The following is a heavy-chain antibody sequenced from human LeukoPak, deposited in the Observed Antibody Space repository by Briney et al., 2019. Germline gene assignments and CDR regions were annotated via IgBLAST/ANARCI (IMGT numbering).Heavy chain of an antibody. CDR1: GGSISSYY. CDR3: ARGVRYYDSSGYNFYS. J-gene: IGHJ4*02. D-gene: IGHD3-22*01. CDR2: IYYSGST. Sequence: SETLSLTCTVSGGSISSYYWSWIRQPPGKGLEWIGYIYYSGSTNYNPSLKSRVTISVDTSKNQFSLKLSSVTAAGTAVYYCARGVRYYDSSGYNFYSWGQGTLVTVSS. V-gene: IGHV4-59*08.